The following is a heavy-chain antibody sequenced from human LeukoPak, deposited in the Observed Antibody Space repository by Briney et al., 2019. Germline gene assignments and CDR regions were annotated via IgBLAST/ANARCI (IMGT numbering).Heavy chain of an antibody. D-gene: IGHD1-26*01. CDR1: GGTFSSYT. CDR2: IIPILGIA. Sequence: ASVKVSCKASGGTFSSYTISWVRQAPGQGLEWMGRIIPILGIANYAQKFQGRVTITADKSTSTAYMELSSLRSEDTAVYYCAREMGSGGSLDYWGQGTLVTVSS. J-gene: IGHJ4*02. CDR3: AREMGSGGSLDY. V-gene: IGHV1-69*04.